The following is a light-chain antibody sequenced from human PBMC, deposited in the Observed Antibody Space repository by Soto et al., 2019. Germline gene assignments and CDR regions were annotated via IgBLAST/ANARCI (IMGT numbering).Light chain of an antibody. CDR1: QGVSRK. J-gene: IGKJ4*01. Sequence: DIVMPQSPATLSVAPGERVTFSCRASQGVSRKLAGYQHKPGQAHRLLISGAFTGATGIPARFSGSRSGTEFTLTISSLQSEECAIYYCQQYHTWPITFGGGTKVEIK. CDR3: QQYHTWPIT. CDR2: GAF. V-gene: IGKV3-15*01.